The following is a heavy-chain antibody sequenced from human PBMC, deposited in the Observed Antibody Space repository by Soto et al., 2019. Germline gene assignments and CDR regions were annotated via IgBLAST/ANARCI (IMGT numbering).Heavy chain of an antibody. CDR1: GFTFSDYY. D-gene: IGHD1-26*01. CDR3: ARDRWALYYYYMDV. Sequence: GESLKISCAASGFTFSDYYMSWIRQAPGKGLEWVSYISSSGSTIYYADSVKGRFTISRDNAKNSLYLQMNSLRAEDTAVYYCARDRWALYYYYMDVWGKGTTVTVSS. CDR2: ISSSGSTI. V-gene: IGHV3-11*01. J-gene: IGHJ6*03.